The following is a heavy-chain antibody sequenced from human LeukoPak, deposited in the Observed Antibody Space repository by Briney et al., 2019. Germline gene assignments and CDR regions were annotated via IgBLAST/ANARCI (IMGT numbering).Heavy chain of an antibody. D-gene: IGHD3-10*01. CDR1: GGSISSYY. CDR3: ARGAYGSGSTNWFDP. J-gene: IGHJ5*02. V-gene: IGHV4-4*07. Sequence: SETLSLTCTVSGGSISSYYWGWIRQPAGKGLEWIGRIYSSGSTDYNSSLMSRVTMSVDTSKNQFSLKLSSVTAADTAVYYCARGAYGSGSTNWFDPWGQGTLVTVSS. CDR2: IYSSGST.